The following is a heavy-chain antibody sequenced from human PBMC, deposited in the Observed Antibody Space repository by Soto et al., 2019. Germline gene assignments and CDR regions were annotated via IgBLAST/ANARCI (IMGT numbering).Heavy chain of an antibody. D-gene: IGHD4-4*01. CDR3: ARGGYLTTAYYYYYYGMDV. CDR2: ISGSGGST. V-gene: IGHV3-23*01. CDR1: GFTFSSYA. J-gene: IGHJ6*02. Sequence: GGSLRLSCAASGFTFSSYAMSWVRQAPGKGLEWVSAISGSGGSTYYADSVKGRFTISRDNSKNSLYLQMNSLRAEDTAVYYCARGGYLTTAYYYYYYGMDVWGQGTTVTVSS.